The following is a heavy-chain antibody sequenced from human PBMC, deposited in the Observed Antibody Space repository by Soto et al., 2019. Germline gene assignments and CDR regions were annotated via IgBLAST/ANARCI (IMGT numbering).Heavy chain of an antibody. CDR3: AREGYSYGYENWFDP. CDR2: IYYSGST. J-gene: IGHJ5*02. V-gene: IGHV4-59*01. CDR1: GGSISSYY. Sequence: SETLSLTCTVSGGSISSYYWSWIRQPPGKGLEWIGYIYYSGSTNYNPSLKSRVTISVDTSKNQFSLKLSSVTAADTAVYYCAREGYSYGYENWFDPWGQGTLVTVSS. D-gene: IGHD5-18*01.